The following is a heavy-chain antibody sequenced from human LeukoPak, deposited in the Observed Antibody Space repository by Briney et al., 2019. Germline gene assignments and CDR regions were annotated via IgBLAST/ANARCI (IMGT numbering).Heavy chain of an antibody. V-gene: IGHV3-30*04. J-gene: IGHJ3*02. CDR1: GFTFSSYA. Sequence: GGSLRLSCAASGFTFSSYAMHWVRQAPGKGLEWAAVISYDGSNKYYADSAKGRFTISRDNSKNTLYLQMNSLRAEDTAVYYCARDRVAFDIWGQGTMVTVSS. CDR3: ARDRVAFDI. CDR2: ISYDGSNK.